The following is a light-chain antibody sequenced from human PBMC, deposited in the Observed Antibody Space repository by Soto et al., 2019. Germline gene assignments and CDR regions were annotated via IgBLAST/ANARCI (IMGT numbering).Light chain of an antibody. CDR3: NSYTSSGTYV. CDR2: DVS. J-gene: IGLJ1*01. Sequence: QSVLTQPASVSGSPGQSITISSTGKSSEGGGYNYVSWYQHLPGKAPELMIYDVSNRPSGVSNRFSGSKSGNTASLTISGLQAEDEADYYCNSYTSSGTYVFGTGTKVTVL. CDR1: SSEGGGYNY. V-gene: IGLV2-14*03.